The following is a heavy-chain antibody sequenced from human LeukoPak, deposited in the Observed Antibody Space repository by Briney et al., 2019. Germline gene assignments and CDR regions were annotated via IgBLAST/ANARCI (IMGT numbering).Heavy chain of an antibody. Sequence: PGGSLRLSCAASGFTFSSYAMSWVRQAPGKGLEWVSAISGSGGSTYYADSVKGRFTISRDNSKNTLYLRMNSLRAEDTAVYYCANQGYCSGGSCLTYYYYYMDVWGKGTTVTVSS. CDR1: GFTFSSYA. V-gene: IGHV3-23*01. J-gene: IGHJ6*03. CDR2: ISGSGGST. D-gene: IGHD2-15*01. CDR3: ANQGYCSGGSCLTYYYYYMDV.